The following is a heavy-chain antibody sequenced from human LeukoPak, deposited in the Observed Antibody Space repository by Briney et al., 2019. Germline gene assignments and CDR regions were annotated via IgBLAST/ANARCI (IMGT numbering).Heavy chain of an antibody. Sequence: GGSLRLPCAASGFTFSNSAMSCVRQAPGEGLEWVSTLSGSGITTYYADSVKGLFTISRDNSKHTMYIQMNSLRGEDTAVYYCTKGIYSSGWSYFDYWGDGTLVTVSS. CDR3: TKGIYSSGWSYFDY. D-gene: IGHD6-19*01. CDR1: GFTFSNSA. CDR2: LSGSGITT. V-gene: IGHV3-23*01. J-gene: IGHJ4*01.